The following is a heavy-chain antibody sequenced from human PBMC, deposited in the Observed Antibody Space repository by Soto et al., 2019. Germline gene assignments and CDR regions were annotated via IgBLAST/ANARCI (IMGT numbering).Heavy chain of an antibody. Sequence: PSETLSLTCAVYGGSFSGYYWSWIRQPPGKGLEWIGEINHSGSTNYNPSLKSRVTISVDTSKNQFSLKLSSVTAADTAVYYCARCAVGYYGMDVWGQGTTVTV. CDR1: GGSFSGYY. CDR2: INHSGST. J-gene: IGHJ6*02. D-gene: IGHD6-19*01. CDR3: ARCAVGYYGMDV. V-gene: IGHV4-34*01.